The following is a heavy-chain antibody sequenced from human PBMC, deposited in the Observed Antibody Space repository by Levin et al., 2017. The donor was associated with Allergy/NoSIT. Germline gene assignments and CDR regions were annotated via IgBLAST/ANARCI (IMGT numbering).Heavy chain of an antibody. V-gene: IGHV3-23*01. D-gene: IGHD2-21*02. CDR3: ANTFAAYCGGDCVEAIDYFDY. J-gene: IGHJ4*02. Sequence: GESLKISCAASGFTFSSYAMSWVRQAPGKGLEWVSAISGSGGSTYYADSVKGRFTISRDNSKNTLYLQMNSLRAEDTAVYYCANTFAAYCGGDCVEAIDYFDYWGQGTLVTVSS. CDR1: GFTFSSYA. CDR2: ISGSGGST.